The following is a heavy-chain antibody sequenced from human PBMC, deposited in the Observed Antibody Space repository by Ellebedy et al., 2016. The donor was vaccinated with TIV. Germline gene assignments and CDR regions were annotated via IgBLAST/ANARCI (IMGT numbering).Heavy chain of an antibody. CDR2: ISGSATIT. CDR3: ATRRACSSGGVCYGLDY. CDR1: GFIFSSYG. Sequence: GESLKISXAASGFIFSSYGMTWVRQAPGKGLEWVSTISGSATITYADSVKGRFTISRDYSKNTLFLQMNTLRAEDTAVYYCATRRACSSGGVCYGLDYWGQGTLVTVS. J-gene: IGHJ4*02. V-gene: IGHV3-23*01. D-gene: IGHD2-8*02.